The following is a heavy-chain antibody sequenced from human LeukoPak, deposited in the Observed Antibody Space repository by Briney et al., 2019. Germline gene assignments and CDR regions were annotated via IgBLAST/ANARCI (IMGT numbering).Heavy chain of an antibody. D-gene: IGHD3-10*01. CDR3: ARSKFGFGATNFDT. CDR2: LDVTGKT. Sequence: SETLSLTCTVSGGSISSYYWSWIRQPPGKGLEWIGYLDVTGKTKYASFFESRVTISGDISKNQFSLRLTSLTAADTAVYFCARSKFGFGATNFDTWGQGTLVSVYS. V-gene: IGHV4-59*01. CDR1: GGSISSYY. J-gene: IGHJ5*02.